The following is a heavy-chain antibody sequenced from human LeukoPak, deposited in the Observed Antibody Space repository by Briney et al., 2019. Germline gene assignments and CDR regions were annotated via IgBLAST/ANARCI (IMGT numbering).Heavy chain of an antibody. J-gene: IGHJ5*02. V-gene: IGHV4-34*01. CDR3: ARGQPWFDP. CDR1: GGSFSGYY. Sequence: SETLSLTCAVYGGSFSGYYWSWIRQPPGKGLEWIGEINHSGSTNYNPSLKSRVTISVDTSKNQFSLKLSSVTAADTAAYYCARGQPWFDPWGQGTLVTVSS. CDR2: INHSGST. D-gene: IGHD2-2*01.